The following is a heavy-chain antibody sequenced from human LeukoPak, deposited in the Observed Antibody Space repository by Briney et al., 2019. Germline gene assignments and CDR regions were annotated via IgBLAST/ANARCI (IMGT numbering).Heavy chain of an antibody. CDR2: ISGSGGST. Sequence: GGSLRLSCAASGFTFSSYAMSWVRQAPGKGLEWVSAISGSGGSTYYADSVKGRFTISRDNSKNSLYLQMNSLRTEDTALYYCAKDMYSSGWGGYYGMDVWGQGTTVTVSS. CDR3: AKDMYSSGWGGYYGMDV. D-gene: IGHD6-19*01. CDR1: GFTFSSYA. J-gene: IGHJ6*02. V-gene: IGHV3-43*02.